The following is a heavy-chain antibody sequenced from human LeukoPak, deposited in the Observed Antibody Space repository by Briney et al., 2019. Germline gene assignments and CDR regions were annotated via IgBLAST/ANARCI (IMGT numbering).Heavy chain of an antibody. CDR3: ARNGTVTVTGTKFNYFDY. CDR1: GGSISSSTYY. CDR2: IYYSGST. Sequence: SESLSLTCTVSGGSISSSTYYWGWIRQPPRKALEWIESIYYSGSTHYNPSLKSRLTISVDTSKNQFSLKVTAVTAADTAVYFCARNGTVTVTGTKFNYFDYWGQGTLVTVSS. V-gene: IGHV4-39*01. J-gene: IGHJ4*02. D-gene: IGHD4-17*01.